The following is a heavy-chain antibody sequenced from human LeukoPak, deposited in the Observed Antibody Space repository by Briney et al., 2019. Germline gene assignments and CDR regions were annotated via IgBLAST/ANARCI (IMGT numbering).Heavy chain of an antibody. V-gene: IGHV3-30-3*01. D-gene: IGHD3-3*01. Sequence: GGSLRLSCAASGFTFSSYAMHWVRQAPGKGLEWVAVISYDGSNEYYADSVKGRFTISRDNSKNTLYLQMNSLRAEDTAVYYCARESGPDFWSGYRYYFDYWGQGTLVTVSS. J-gene: IGHJ4*02. CDR1: GFTFSSYA. CDR3: ARESGPDFWSGYRYYFDY. CDR2: ISYDGSNE.